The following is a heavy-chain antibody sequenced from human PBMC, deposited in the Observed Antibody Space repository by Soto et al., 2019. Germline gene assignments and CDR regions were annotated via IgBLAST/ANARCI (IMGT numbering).Heavy chain of an antibody. CDR1: GFTFSDYY. D-gene: IGHD5-12*01. J-gene: IGHJ6*02. CDR2: ISSSGRTI. Sequence: QVQLVESGGGLVKPGGSLRLSCAASGFTFSDYYMSWIRQAPGKGLEWVSYISSSGRTIYYADSVKGRFTISRENAKNSLYLQMNSLRAEDTAVYYCARADGYNYSPYYYYYYGMDVWGQGTTVTVSS. V-gene: IGHV3-11*01. CDR3: ARADGYNYSPYYYYYYGMDV.